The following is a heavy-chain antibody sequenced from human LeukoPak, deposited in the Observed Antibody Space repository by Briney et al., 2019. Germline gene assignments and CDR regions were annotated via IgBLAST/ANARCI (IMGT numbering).Heavy chain of an antibody. J-gene: IGHJ6*02. D-gene: IGHD3-10*01. CDR3: ARILWFGVDDYCYGMDV. CDR2: IWYDGSNK. V-gene: IGHV3-33*01. CDR1: GFTFSSYG. Sequence: PGRSLRLSCAASGFTFSSYGMHWVRQAPGKGLEWVAVIWYDGSNKYYADSVKGRFTISRDNSKNTLYLQMNSLSAEDTAVYYCARILWFGVDDYCYGMDVWGQGTTVTVSS.